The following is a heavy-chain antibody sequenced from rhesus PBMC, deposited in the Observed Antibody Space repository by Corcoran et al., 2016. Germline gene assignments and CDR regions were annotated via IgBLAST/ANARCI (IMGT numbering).Heavy chain of an antibody. CDR1: GVPLYGNY. Sequence: QVLLQESGPGLVKPSETLSLTCAVPGVPLYGNYWPWIRPPPGKGLEWIGYISGNTETTSYNPSLGGRVTISKDTSQNQYSLMLTSVTAADTAIYYCARDAISLDVWGRGVLVTVSS. CDR3: ARDAISLDV. J-gene: IGHJ5-2*02. V-gene: IGHV4-147*01. CDR2: ISGNTETT.